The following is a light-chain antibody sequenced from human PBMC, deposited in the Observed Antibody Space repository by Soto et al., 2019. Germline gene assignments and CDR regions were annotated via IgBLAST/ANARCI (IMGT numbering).Light chain of an antibody. Sequence: QSVLTQPASVSGSPGQSITISCTGTSSDVGSYNLVSWYQQHPGKAPKLMIYEGSKRPSGVSNRFSGSKSGNTASLTISGLQAEDEADYYCCSYAGSSTHNYVCGTGTKVTVL. CDR3: CSYAGSSTHNYV. V-gene: IGLV2-23*01. CDR2: EGS. CDR1: SSDVGSYNL. J-gene: IGLJ1*01.